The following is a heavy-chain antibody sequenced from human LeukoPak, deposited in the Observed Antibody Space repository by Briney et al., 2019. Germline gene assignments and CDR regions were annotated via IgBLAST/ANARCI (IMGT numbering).Heavy chain of an antibody. CDR1: GYTFTGYY. J-gene: IGHJ6*02. CDR3: AREAKGIAVAGTSYYYCGMDV. D-gene: IGHD6-19*01. CDR2: INPNSGGT. V-gene: IGHV1-2*02. Sequence: ASVKVSCKASGYTFTGYYMHWVRQAPGQGLEWMGWINPNSGGTNYAQKFQGRVTMTRDTSISTAYMELSRLRSDDTAVYYCAREAKGIAVAGTSYYYCGMDVWGQGTTVTVSS.